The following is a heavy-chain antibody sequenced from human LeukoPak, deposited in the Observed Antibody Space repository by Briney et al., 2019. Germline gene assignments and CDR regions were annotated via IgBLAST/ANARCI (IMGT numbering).Heavy chain of an antibody. Sequence: GGSLRLSCAASGFTFSSYEMNWVRQAPGKGLEGVSYISSSGSTIYYADSVKGRFTISRENAKNSLYLQMNSLRAENTAVYYCARKGIYYYYYYMDVWGKGTTVTVSS. CDR2: ISSSGSTI. CDR3: ARKGIYYYYYYMDV. V-gene: IGHV3-48*03. CDR1: GFTFSSYE. J-gene: IGHJ6*03.